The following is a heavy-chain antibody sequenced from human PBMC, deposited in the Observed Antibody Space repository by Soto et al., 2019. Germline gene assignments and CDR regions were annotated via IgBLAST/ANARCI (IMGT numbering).Heavy chain of an antibody. Sequence: SETLSLTCTVSGGSISSSSYYWGWIRQPPGKGLEWIGSIYYSGSTYYNPSLKSRVTISVDTSKNQFSLKLSSVTAADTAVYYCARHHIVSHPDEPTKKDDAFDIWGQGTMVTVSS. D-gene: IGHD3-16*02. V-gene: IGHV4-39*01. CDR1: GGSISSSSYY. CDR3: ARHHIVSHPDEPTKKDDAFDI. CDR2: IYYSGST. J-gene: IGHJ3*02.